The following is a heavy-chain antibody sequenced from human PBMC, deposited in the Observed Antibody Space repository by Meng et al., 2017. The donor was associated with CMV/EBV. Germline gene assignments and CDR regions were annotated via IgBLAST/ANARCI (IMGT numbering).Heavy chain of an antibody. D-gene: IGHD3-22*01. V-gene: IGHV1-69*02. CDR3: ARVIGSGYYHDY. J-gene: IGHJ4*02. CDR2: IIPILGIA. CDR1: GGTFSSYT. Sequence: SVKVSCKASGGTFSSYTISWVRQAPGQGLEWMGRIIPILGIANYAQKFQGRVTITADKSTSTAYMELSSLRSEDTAVYYWARVIGSGYYHDYWGQGTLVTVSS.